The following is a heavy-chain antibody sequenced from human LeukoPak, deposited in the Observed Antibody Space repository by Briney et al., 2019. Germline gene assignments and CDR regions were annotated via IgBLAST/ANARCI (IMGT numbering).Heavy chain of an antibody. J-gene: IGHJ6*03. Sequence: GGSLRLSCAASGFSFSSYGMYWVRQAPGKGLEWVAFIRYDGSNKYYADSVKGRFTISRDNSKNTLYLQMNSLRVEDTAVYYCARSKKSGWLQSRVYYYMDVWGKGTTVTISS. D-gene: IGHD5-24*01. CDR3: ARSKKSGWLQSRVYYYMDV. CDR1: GFSFSSYG. V-gene: IGHV3-30*02. CDR2: IRYDGSNK.